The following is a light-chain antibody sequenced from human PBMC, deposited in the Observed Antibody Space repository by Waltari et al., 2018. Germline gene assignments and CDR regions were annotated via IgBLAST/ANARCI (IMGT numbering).Light chain of an antibody. J-gene: IGLJ3*02. CDR1: SSNIGANS. Sequence: QSVLTQSPSASGTPGQRVTISCSGSSSNIGANSVYWSQQFPGTAPRLLTYLGYQRPSGVPYRFSGSKSDTSASLAISGLRSEDEADYYWATWDDSLNAWVFGGGTRLTAL. CDR2: LGY. CDR3: ATWDDSLNAWV. V-gene: IGLV1-47*01.